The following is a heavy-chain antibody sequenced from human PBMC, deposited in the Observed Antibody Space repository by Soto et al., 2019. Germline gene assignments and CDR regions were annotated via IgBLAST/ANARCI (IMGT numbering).Heavy chain of an antibody. D-gene: IGHD6-13*01. CDR2: INAGNGNT. CDR3: ARDLSSSWYPVWFDP. V-gene: IGHV1-3*01. J-gene: IGHJ5*02. Sequence: ASVKVSCKASGYTFTSYAMHWVRQAPVQRLEWMGWINAGNGNTKSSQKFKGRVTITRDTSASTAYMELSSLRSEDTAVYYCARDLSSSWYPVWFDPGGQGTMVTVSS. CDR1: GYTFTSYA.